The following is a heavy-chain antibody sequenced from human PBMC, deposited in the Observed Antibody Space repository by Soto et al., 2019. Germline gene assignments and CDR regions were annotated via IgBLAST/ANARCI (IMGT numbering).Heavy chain of an antibody. CDR1: GYTFTSYG. J-gene: IGHJ5*02. CDR3: ARGGYDFWSGYSFDP. Sequence: ASVKVSWKASGYTFTSYGISWVRQAPGQGLEWMGWISAYNGNTNYAQKLQGRVTMTTDTSTSTAYMELRSLRSDDTAVYYCARGGYDFWSGYSFDPWGQGTLVTVSS. V-gene: IGHV1-18*01. D-gene: IGHD3-3*01. CDR2: ISAYNGNT.